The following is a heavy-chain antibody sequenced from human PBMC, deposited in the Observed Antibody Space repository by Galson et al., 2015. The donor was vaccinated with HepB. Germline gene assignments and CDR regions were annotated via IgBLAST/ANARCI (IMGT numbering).Heavy chain of an antibody. D-gene: IGHD6-13*01. CDR3: AKDRAWKQQLDGPFDY. CDR1: GFTFDDYA. V-gene: IGHV3-9*01. CDR2: ISWNSGSI. Sequence: SLRLSCAASGFTFDDYAMHWVRQAPGKGLEWVSGISWNSGSIGYADSVKGRFTISRDNAKNSLYLQMNSLRAEDTALYYCAKDRAWKQQLDGPFDYWGQGTLVTVSS. J-gene: IGHJ4*02.